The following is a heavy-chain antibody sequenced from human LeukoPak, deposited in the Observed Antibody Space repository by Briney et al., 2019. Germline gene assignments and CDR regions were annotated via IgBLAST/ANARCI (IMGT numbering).Heavy chain of an antibody. V-gene: IGHV4-38-2*01. Sequence: SETLSLTCAVSGYSISSDYYRGWIRQPPGKGLEWIGSIYHSGSSYYNPSLKSRVTISIDTSENQFSLKLSSVTAADTAVYYCARVYCSSTGCFAAYWGQGTLVTVSS. D-gene: IGHD2-2*01. CDR2: IYHSGSS. CDR1: GYSISSDYY. CDR3: ARVYCSSTGCFAAY. J-gene: IGHJ4*02.